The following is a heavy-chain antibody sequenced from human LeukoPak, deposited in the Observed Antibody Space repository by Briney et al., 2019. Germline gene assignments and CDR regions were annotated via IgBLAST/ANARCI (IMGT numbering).Heavy chain of an antibody. CDR3: ARKISGSYYGFIDY. V-gene: IGHV3-48*03. Sequence: QPGGSLRLSCAASGFNFYSHEMNWVRQAPGKGLEWLSYISSSGNIRYFADSVKGRFTISRDNAENSLYLEMTSLRAEDTALYFCARKISGSYYGFIDYWGQGTMVTVSS. J-gene: IGHJ4*02. CDR1: GFNFYSHE. D-gene: IGHD1-26*01. CDR2: ISSSGNIR.